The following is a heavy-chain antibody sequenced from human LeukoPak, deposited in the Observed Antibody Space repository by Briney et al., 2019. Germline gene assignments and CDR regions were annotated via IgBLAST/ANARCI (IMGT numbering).Heavy chain of an antibody. Sequence: GGSLRLSCAASGFTFSSYWMSWVRQAPGKGLEWVANIKQDGSEKYYVDSVKGRFTISRDNAKNSLYLQMNSLRAEDTAVYYCARGHQLLFVAFGIWGQGTMVTVSS. J-gene: IGHJ3*02. CDR3: ARGHQLLFVAFGI. CDR1: GFTFSSYW. D-gene: IGHD2-2*01. CDR2: IKQDGSEK. V-gene: IGHV3-7*04.